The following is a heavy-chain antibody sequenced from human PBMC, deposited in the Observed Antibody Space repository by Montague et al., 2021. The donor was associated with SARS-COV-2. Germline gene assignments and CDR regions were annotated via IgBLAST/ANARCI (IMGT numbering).Heavy chain of an antibody. Sequence: PALVKPTQTLTLTCTFSGFSLSTSGVGVGWIRQPPGKALEWLALIYWDDDKRYSPSLKSRLTITKNTSKHQVVLTMTNMDPVDTATYYCAYSIAAIEAESSYYYYYYGMDVWGQGTTVTVAS. J-gene: IGHJ6*02. CDR1: GFSLSTSGVG. V-gene: IGHV2-5*02. D-gene: IGHD6-25*01. CDR3: AYSIAAIEAESSYYYYYYGMDV. CDR2: IYWDDDK.